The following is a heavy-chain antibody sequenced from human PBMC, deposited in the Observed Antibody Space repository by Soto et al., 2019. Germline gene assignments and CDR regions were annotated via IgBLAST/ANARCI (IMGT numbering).Heavy chain of an antibody. V-gene: IGHV4-39*01. Sequence: SETLSLTCTVPGGSISSSSYYWGWIRQPPGKGLEWIGSIYYSGSTYYNPSLKSRVTISVDTSKNQFSLKLSSVTAADTAVYYCARLLVVPPNNWFDPWGLGTLVTVSS. CDR1: GGSISSSSYY. J-gene: IGHJ5*02. CDR2: IYYSGST. D-gene: IGHD2-15*01. CDR3: ARLLVVPPNNWFDP.